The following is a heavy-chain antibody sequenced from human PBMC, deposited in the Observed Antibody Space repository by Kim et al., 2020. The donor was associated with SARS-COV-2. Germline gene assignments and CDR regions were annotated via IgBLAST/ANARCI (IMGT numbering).Heavy chain of an antibody. J-gene: IGHJ4*01. D-gene: IGHD1-1*01. CDR2: ISGDGSTT. V-gene: IGHV3-74*01. Sequence: GGSLRLSCAASGFTLSDYWIHWVRHAPGKGLVWVSGISGDGSTTSYADSVKGRFTVSRDNARNTMFLQMNSLRAEDTAVYYCARDPRTVYKDHYFDYWG. CDR1: GFTLSDYW. CDR3: ARDPRTVYKDHYFDY.